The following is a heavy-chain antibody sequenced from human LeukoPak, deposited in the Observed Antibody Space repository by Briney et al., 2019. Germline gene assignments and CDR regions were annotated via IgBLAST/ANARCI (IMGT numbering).Heavy chain of an antibody. CDR1: GFTFDDYA. CDR2: ISWNSGSI. J-gene: IGHJ4*02. D-gene: IGHD4-11*01. CDR3: ARELTVTTDY. V-gene: IGHV3-9*01. Sequence: PGRSLRLSCAASGFTFDDYAMHWVRQAPGKGLEWVSGISWNSGSIGYADSVKGRFTISRDNAKNSLYLQMNTLRAEDTAVYYCARELTVTTDYWGQGTLVTVSS.